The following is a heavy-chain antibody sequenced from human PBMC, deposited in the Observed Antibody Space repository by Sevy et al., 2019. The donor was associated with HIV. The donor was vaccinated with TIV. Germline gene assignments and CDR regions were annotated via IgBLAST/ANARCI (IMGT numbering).Heavy chain of an antibody. CDR3: SREGPGRGSSGWYRFDY. CDR1: GFTFGDYA. V-gene: IGHV3-49*04. Sequence: GGSLRLSCTASGFTFGDYAMSWVRQAPGKGLEWVGFIRSKAYGGTPEYAASVKGRFTCSRDDSKSIAYLQMNSLKTEDTVVYYCSREGPGRGSSGWYRFDYWGQGTLVTVSS. J-gene: IGHJ4*02. D-gene: IGHD6-19*01. CDR2: IRSKAYGGTP.